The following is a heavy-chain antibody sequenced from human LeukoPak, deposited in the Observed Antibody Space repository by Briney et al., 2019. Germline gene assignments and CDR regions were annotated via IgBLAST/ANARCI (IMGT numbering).Heavy chain of an antibody. CDR1: GGTFSSYA. CDR2: IIPIFGTA. CDR3: ARRCSSTSCPHDAFDI. J-gene: IGHJ3*02. V-gene: IGHV1-69*13. Sequence: GASVKVSCKASGGTFSSYAISWVRQAPGQGLEWMGGIIPIFGTANYAQKFQGRVTITADESTSTAYMELSSLRSEDTAVYYCARRCSSTSCPHDAFDIWGQGTMVTVSS. D-gene: IGHD2-2*01.